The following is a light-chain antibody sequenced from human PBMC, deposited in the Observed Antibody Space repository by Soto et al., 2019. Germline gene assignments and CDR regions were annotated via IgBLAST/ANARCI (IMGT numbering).Light chain of an antibody. CDR3: QQYGSSPPT. J-gene: IGKJ1*01. CDR2: GAS. Sequence: EIVLTQSPGTLSLSPGERATLSCRASQSVSSNYLAWYRRKPGQAPRLLIYGASNRATDIPGRFSGSGSGTDFTLTSTRLEPEDFAVYYWQQYGSSPPTFGPGTRVEIK. V-gene: IGKV3-20*01. CDR1: QSVSSNY.